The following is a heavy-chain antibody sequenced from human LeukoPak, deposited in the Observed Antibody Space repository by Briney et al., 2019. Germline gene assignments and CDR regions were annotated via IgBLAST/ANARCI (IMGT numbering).Heavy chain of an antibody. CDR3: AASPDYYDSSGYSYYFDY. CDR1: GFTFTSSA. CDR2: IVVGSGNT. D-gene: IGHD3-22*01. V-gene: IGHV1-58*01. Sequence: ASVKVSCKASGFTFTSSAVQWVRQARGQRLEWIGWIVVGSGNTNYAQKFQERVTITRDMSTSTAYMELSSLRSEDTAVYYCAASPDYYDSSGYSYYFDYWGREPWSPSPQ. J-gene: IGHJ4*02.